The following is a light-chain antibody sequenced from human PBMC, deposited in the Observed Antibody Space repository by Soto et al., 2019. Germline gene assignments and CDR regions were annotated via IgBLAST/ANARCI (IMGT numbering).Light chain of an antibody. CDR1: SRDVGGYKY. CDR2: EVS. Sequence: QSVLTQPASVSGSPGQSITISCTGSSRDVGGYKYVSWYQHHPGTAPKLILYEVSNRPSGISDRFSGSKSGNTASLTISGLQAADEADYYCSSKTSSVTVAFGGGTKLTVL. V-gene: IGLV2-14*01. CDR3: SSKTSSVTVA. J-gene: IGLJ2*01.